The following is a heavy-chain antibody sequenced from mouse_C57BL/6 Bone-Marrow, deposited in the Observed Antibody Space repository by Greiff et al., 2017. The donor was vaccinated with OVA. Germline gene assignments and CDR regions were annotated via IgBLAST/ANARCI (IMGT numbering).Heavy chain of an antibody. D-gene: IGHD2-4*01. CDR1: GYTFTDYY. Sequence: QVQLKESGAELVKPGASVKISCKASGYTFTDYYINWVKQRPGQGLEWIGKIGPGSGSTYYNAKFKGKATLTADKSSSTGDMQLSSLTSEDSAVYVCARSKGYYDYGYAMDYWGQGTSVTVSS. J-gene: IGHJ4*01. CDR2: IGPGSGST. V-gene: IGHV1-77*01. CDR3: ARSKGYYDYGYAMDY.